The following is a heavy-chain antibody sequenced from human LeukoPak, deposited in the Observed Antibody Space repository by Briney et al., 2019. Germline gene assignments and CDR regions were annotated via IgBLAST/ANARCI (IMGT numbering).Heavy chain of an antibody. CDR1: GGSISGYY. Sequence: SETLSLTCTVSGGSISGYYWSWVRQSPEKGLESIGFIYSTGSTSYNPSLRSRVTISIDTSQNQFYLRLTSVTAADTAVYYCARVFSSSWYIDYWGQGTPVTVSS. D-gene: IGHD6-13*01. V-gene: IGHV4-59*01. CDR3: ARVFSSSWYIDY. J-gene: IGHJ4*02. CDR2: IYSTGST.